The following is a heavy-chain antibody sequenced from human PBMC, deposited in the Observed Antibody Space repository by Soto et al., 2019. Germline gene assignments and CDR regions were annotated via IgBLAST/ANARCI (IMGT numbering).Heavy chain of an antibody. J-gene: IGHJ6*02. Sequence: SLRLSCAASGFIFSDYYMSWVRQTPGKGLEWVSYISTRSTYTSYADSVKGRFTISRDNTKNSLYLQMDSLRVEDTAVYYCARDLAWKRGKVGRYYYGMDVWGQGTTVTVSS. CDR1: GFIFSDYY. V-gene: IGHV3-11*06. CDR2: ISTRSTYT. D-gene: IGHD1-1*01. CDR3: ARDLAWKRGKVGRYYYGMDV.